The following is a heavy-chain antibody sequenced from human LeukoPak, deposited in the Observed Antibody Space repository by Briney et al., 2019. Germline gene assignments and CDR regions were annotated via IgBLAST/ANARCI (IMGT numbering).Heavy chain of an antibody. J-gene: IGHJ4*02. CDR3: TTEFSGWSLGGFDY. D-gene: IGHD6-19*01. CDR2: IKRKTDAGTT. V-gene: IGHV3-15*01. CDR1: GFTFSNAW. Sequence: GGSLGLSCAASGFTFSNAWMSWVRQAPGKGLEWVGRIKRKTDAGTTDYAAPVKGRFTISRDDSKNTLYLQMNSLKTEDTAVYYCTTEFSGWSLGGFDYWGQGTLVTVSS.